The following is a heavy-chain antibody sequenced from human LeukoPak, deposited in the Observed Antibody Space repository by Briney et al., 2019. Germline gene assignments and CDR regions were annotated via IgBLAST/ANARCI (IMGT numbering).Heavy chain of an antibody. CDR2: IFYNEDA. J-gene: IGHJ4*02. CDR1: GASMSHFY. CDR3: AKGETVSTSPFYH. Sequence: PSETLSLTCAVSGASMSHFYRNWFRQPPGKGLEWIGSIFYNEDANYNPSVKSRVTMSVDTSKSQFSLRLTSVTAADTAVYFCAKGETVSTSPFYHWGQGILVTVSS. D-gene: IGHD5/OR15-5a*01. V-gene: IGHV4-59*01.